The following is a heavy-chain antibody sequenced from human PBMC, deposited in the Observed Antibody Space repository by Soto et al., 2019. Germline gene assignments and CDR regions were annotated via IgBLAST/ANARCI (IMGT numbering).Heavy chain of an antibody. Sequence: GGSLRLSCAASCFAFSYHVIHWVRQAPGKGLEWVAVTSSGGRGEYYVDSVRGRFTISRDNTRNTLYLQMNSLRDEDTALYYCGRYCSTTLPNGVATRTFDYWGQGTMVTVSS. CDR3: GRYCSTTLPNGVATRTFDY. CDR2: TSSGGRGE. J-gene: IGHJ4*02. V-gene: IGHV3-30*12. CDR1: CFAFSYHV. D-gene: IGHD2-2*01.